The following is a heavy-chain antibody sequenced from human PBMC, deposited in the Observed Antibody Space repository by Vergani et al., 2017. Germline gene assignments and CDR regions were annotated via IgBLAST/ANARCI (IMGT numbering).Heavy chain of an antibody. J-gene: IGHJ5*02. CDR2: IHSSGTT. D-gene: IGHD3-10*01. V-gene: IGHV4-61*02. Sequence: QVQLHESGPGLVKPSQTLSLTCTVSGGSITSGSFYWSWLRQPAGKGLEWIGRIHSSGTTNYNPSLKSRVTLSVDTSKNQLSLRMTSVTAADTAVYYCARDSWTSELRGVYWFDTWGQGTLVSGSS. CDR3: ARDSWTSELRGVYWFDT. CDR1: GGSITSGSFY.